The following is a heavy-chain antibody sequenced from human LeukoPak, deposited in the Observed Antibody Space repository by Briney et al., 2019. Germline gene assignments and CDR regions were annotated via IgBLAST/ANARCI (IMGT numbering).Heavy chain of an antibody. Sequence: PGGTLRLSCAASGFTARNNYMSWVRHAPGKGLEGVSVIYSGGSTYYADSVKGRFTLSRDNSKNTLYLRMNSLRAEDTALYYCASARGYSSEYKWGQGTLVTVSS. V-gene: IGHV3-53*01. D-gene: IGHD6-19*01. CDR1: GFTARNNY. CDR2: IYSGGST. CDR3: ASARGYSSEYK. J-gene: IGHJ4*02.